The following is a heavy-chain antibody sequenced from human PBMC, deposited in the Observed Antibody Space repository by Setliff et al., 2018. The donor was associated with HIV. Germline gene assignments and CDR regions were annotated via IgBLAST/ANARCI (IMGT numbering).Heavy chain of an antibody. CDR1: GLSFGDYR. CDR2: VNPDGSEA. Sequence: GGSLRLSCAVSGLSFGDYRMSWVRQAPGKGLEWVASVNPDGSEASSVGSMKGRFTVSRDNAKNSLSLQMNSLRVEDTAVYYCADPPSGYWGQGTLVTVSS. J-gene: IGHJ4*02. CDR3: ADPPSGY. D-gene: IGHD3-10*01. V-gene: IGHV3-7*01.